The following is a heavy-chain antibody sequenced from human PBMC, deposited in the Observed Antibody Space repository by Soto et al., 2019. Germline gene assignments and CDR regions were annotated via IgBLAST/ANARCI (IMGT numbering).Heavy chain of an antibody. CDR1: GGSFSGYY. D-gene: IGHD6-19*01. CDR2: INHSGST. CDR3: AREDGAVAGTKRPGPGGYYMDV. J-gene: IGHJ6*03. Sequence: TSETLSLTCAVYGGSFSGYYWSWIRQPPGKGLEWIGEINHSGSTNYNPSLKSRVTISVDTSKNQFSLKLSSVTAADTAVYYCAREDGAVAGTKRPGPGGYYMDVWGKGTTVTVSS. V-gene: IGHV4-34*01.